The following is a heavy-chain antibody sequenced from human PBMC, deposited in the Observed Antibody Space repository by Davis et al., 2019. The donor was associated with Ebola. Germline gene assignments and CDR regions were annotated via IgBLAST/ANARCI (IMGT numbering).Heavy chain of an antibody. D-gene: IGHD2-15*01. V-gene: IGHV1-2*04. Sequence: ASVKVSCKASGYTFTGYYMHWVRQAPGQGLEWMGWINPNSGGTNYAQKFQGWVTMTRDTSISTAYMELSRLRSDDTAVYYCARSPGDCSGGSCSYYYYYGMDIWGQGTTVTVSS. J-gene: IGHJ6*02. CDR2: INPNSGGT. CDR1: GYTFTGYY. CDR3: ARSPGDCSGGSCSYYYYYGMDI.